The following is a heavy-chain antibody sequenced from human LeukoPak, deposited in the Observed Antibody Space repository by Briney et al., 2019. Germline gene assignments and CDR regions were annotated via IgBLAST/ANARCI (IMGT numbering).Heavy chain of an antibody. D-gene: IGHD2-15*01. CDR3: ARGVAAPPEGAFDI. CDR1: GGSISSGGYS. CDR2: IYHSGST. J-gene: IGHJ3*02. V-gene: IGHV4-30-2*01. Sequence: PSQTLSLTCAVSGGSISSGGYSWSWIRQPPGKGLEWIGCIYHSGSTYYNPSLKSRVTISVDRSKNQFSLKLSSVTAADAAVYYCARGVAAPPEGAFDIWGQGTMVTVSS.